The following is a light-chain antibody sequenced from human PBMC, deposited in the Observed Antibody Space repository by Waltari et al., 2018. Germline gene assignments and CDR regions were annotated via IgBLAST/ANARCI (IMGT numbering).Light chain of an antibody. Sequence: QSVLTQPPSASGTPGQKVTISCNGSSSNIGSNYVYWYQQLPGTAPKLLIFKNKQLPSGVPDRFSDSTSGTSASLAINGLRSEDEADYYCAAWDDSLSGLVLGGGTKVTVL. CDR2: KNK. J-gene: IGLJ3*02. V-gene: IGLV1-47*01. CDR1: SSNIGSNY. CDR3: AAWDDSLSGLV.